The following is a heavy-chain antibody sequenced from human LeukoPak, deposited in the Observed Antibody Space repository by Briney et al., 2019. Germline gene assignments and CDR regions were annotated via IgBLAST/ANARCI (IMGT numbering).Heavy chain of an antibody. J-gene: IGHJ3*02. D-gene: IGHD6-13*01. V-gene: IGHV4-39*07. Sequence: SETLSLTCTVSGGSISSSSYYWGWIRQPPGKGLEWIGSIYYSGSTYYNPSLKSRVTISVDTSKNQFSLKLSSVTAADTAVYYCARCIAAAASDAFDIWGQGTMVTVSS. CDR2: IYYSGST. CDR3: ARCIAAAASDAFDI. CDR1: GGSISSSSYY.